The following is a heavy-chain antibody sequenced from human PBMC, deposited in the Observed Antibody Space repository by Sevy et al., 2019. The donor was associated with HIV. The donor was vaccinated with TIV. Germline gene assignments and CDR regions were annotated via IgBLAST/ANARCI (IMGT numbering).Heavy chain of an antibody. CDR1: GYTLTKLS. J-gene: IGHJ4*02. CDR2: FDPEDGET. CDR3: ATTKDYYESSGCPFDY. V-gene: IGHV1-24*01. Sequence: ASVKVSCKVSGYTLTKLSMHWVRQATGKGLEWMGSFDPEDGETLYAQSLQGRITMTKDTSTDTAYMELNSLRSEDTAVYYCATTKDYYESSGCPFDYWGQGTLVTVSS. D-gene: IGHD3-22*01.